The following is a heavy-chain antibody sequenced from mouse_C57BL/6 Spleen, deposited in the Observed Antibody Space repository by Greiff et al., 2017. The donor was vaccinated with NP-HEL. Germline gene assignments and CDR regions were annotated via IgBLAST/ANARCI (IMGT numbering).Heavy chain of an antibody. D-gene: IGHD1-1*01. J-gene: IGHJ2*01. CDR2: IYPSDSET. V-gene: IGHV1-61*01. CDR3: ARERITTVVYFDY. Sequence: VQLQQPGAELVRPGSSVKLSCKASGYTFTSYWMDWVKQRPGQGLEWIGNIYPSDSETHYNQKFKDKATLTVDKSSSTAYMQLSSLTSEDSAVYYCARERITTVVYFDYWGQGTTLTVSS. CDR1: GYTFTSYW.